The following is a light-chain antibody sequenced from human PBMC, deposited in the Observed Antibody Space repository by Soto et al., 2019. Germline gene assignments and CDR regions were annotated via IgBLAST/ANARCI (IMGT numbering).Light chain of an antibody. Sequence: QAVVTQEPSLTVSPGGTVTLTCASSTGAVTSGYYPNWFQQRPGQPPRALIYSTTYKHPWTPARFSGFLVGGKAALTLSAAQPEDEAEYYCLLFYGDGVVFGGGTKLTVL. CDR3: LLFYGDGVV. J-gene: IGLJ2*01. CDR1: TGAVTSGYY. V-gene: IGLV7-43*01. CDR2: STT.